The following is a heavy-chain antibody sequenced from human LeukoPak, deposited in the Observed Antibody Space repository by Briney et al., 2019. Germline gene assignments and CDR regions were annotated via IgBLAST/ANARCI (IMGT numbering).Heavy chain of an antibody. D-gene: IGHD4-11*01. J-gene: IGHJ4*02. CDR2: ICSDGSIR. V-gene: IGHV3-33*06. CDR3: AKDAQRGFDYSNSLKN. CDR1: GFTFSHYG. Sequence: GGSLRLSCATSGFTFSHYGMHWVRQAPGKGLEWVAVICSDGSIRYYGDPVKGRFIISRDNIQRTVYLQMNSLRAEDTSVYYCAKDAQRGFDYSNSLKNWGQGTLVTVSS.